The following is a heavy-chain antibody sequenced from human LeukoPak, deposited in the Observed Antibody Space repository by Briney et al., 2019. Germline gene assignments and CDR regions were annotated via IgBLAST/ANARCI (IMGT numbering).Heavy chain of an antibody. Sequence: ASVKVSCKASGYTXTSYYIHWVRQAPGQGLEWMGIINPSGGSTSYPQKFQDRVTMTRDTSTSTVYMEPSSLKSDDTAIYYCARGVFGELEKLMFQHWGQGTLVTVSS. CDR1: GYTXTSYY. V-gene: IGHV1-46*01. J-gene: IGHJ1*01. CDR2: INPSGGST. D-gene: IGHD3-10*02. CDR3: ARGVFGELEKLMFQH.